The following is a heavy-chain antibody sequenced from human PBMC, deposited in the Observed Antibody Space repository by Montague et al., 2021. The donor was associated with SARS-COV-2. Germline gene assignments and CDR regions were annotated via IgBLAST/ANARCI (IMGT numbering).Heavy chain of an antibody. V-gene: IGHV2-5*08. CDR1: GFSLTTDGMC. J-gene: IGHJ6*02. D-gene: IGHD3-3*01. CDR2: IGWDDDK. CDR3: AHQTRFSSGMDV. Sequence: PALVKPTQTLALTCTFSGFSLTTDGMCVSWIRQPPGKALEWLARIGWDDDKRYSPSLRSRLTITKDTSKNHVVLTMANMDPADTATYYCAHQTRFSSGMDVWGQGTTVTVSS.